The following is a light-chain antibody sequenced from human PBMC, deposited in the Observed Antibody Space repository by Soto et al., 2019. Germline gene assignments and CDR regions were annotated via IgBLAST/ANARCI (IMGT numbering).Light chain of an antibody. CDR3: AAWDESLNGFYV. CDR2: SNN. V-gene: IGLV1-44*01. J-gene: IGLJ1*01. CDR1: NSNIGSNT. Sequence: QAVVTQPPSASGTPGQRVTIFCSGSNSNIGSNTVNWYQQLPGTAPKLLIYSNNQRPSGVPDRFSGSKSGTSASLAISGLQSEDEADYYCAAWDESLNGFYVFGTGTKVTVL.